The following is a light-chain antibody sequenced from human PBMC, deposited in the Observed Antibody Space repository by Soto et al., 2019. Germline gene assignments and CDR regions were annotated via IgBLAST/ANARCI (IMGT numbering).Light chain of an antibody. CDR2: GAS. Sequence: EIVLTQSPGTLSLSPGERATLSCRASQSVSSSYLAWYQQKPGQAPRLLIYGASRRATGIPDRFSGSGSGKDFTLTISRLEPEDFAVYYCQQYGSSPPSTFVPVTRLEIK. V-gene: IGKV3-20*01. CDR3: QQYGSSPPST. J-gene: IGKJ5*01. CDR1: QSVSSSY.